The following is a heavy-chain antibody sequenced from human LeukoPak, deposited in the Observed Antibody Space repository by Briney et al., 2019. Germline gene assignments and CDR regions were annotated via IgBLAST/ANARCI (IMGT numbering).Heavy chain of an antibody. D-gene: IGHD3-9*01. V-gene: IGHV4-4*07. J-gene: IGHJ5*02. CDR1: GGSFSTYF. CDR3: ARGVRYFYP. Sequence: PSETLSLTCTVSGGSFSTYFWSWVRQPAGKGLEWIGRLSVSGSPDYNPSLKSRVTISVDTSKNQVSLKLNSVTAADTAVYYCARGVRYFYPWGQGTLVTVSS. CDR2: LSVSGSP.